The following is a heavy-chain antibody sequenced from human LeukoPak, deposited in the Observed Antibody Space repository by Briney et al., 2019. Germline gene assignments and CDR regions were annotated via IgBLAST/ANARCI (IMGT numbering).Heavy chain of an antibody. J-gene: IGHJ3*02. CDR1: GGSISSYY. D-gene: IGHD5-18*01. Sequence: PSETLSLTCTVSGGSISSYYWSWIRQPAGKGLEWIGRIYTSGSTNYNPSLKSRVTISVDTSKNQFSLKLSSVTAADTAVYYCARGHVGQLWFVPGVAFDIWGQGTMVTVSS. CDR3: ARGHVGQLWFVPGVAFDI. CDR2: IYTSGST. V-gene: IGHV4-4*07.